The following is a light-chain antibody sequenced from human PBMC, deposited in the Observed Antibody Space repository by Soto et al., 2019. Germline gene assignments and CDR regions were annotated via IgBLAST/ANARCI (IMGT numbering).Light chain of an antibody. CDR1: QGISSY. V-gene: IGKV1-8*01. Sequence: AIRMTQSPSSLSASTGDRVTITCRASQGISSYLAWYQQKPGKAPKLLIYAASTLQSGVPSRFSGSGSGTDFTLTIICLQSEDVATYYCQQYYSYPWTFGQGTKVEIK. J-gene: IGKJ1*01. CDR2: AAS. CDR3: QQYYSYPWT.